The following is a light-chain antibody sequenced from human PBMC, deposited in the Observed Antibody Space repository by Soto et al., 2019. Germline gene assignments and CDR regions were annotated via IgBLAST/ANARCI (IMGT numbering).Light chain of an antibody. J-gene: IGKJ1*01. CDR3: QQYGSSPPT. CDR2: GAS. V-gene: IGKV3-20*01. Sequence: IAFTQSPGTLSLSPGERTTLSCRASQSISRYLAWYQQKPGQGPRLLIYGASSRATGTPDRFSGSGSGTDFTLTINRXEPEDFALYYCQQYGSSPPTFGQGTKVDIK. CDR1: QSISRY.